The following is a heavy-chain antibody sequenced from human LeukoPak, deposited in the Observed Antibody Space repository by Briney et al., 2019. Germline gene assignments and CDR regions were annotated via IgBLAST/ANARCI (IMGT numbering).Heavy chain of an antibody. D-gene: IGHD2-2*01. V-gene: IGHV3-30*03. CDR1: EFTFSSYG. CDR2: ISYDGSNK. J-gene: IGHJ6*02. Sequence: PGGSLRLSCAASEFTFSSYGMHWVRQAPGKGLEWVAVISYDGSNKYYADSVKGRFTICRDNSKNTLYLQMNSLRAEDTAVYYCATSASRHCSSTSCYYYYGMDVWGQGTTVTVSS. CDR3: ATSASRHCSSTSCYYYYGMDV.